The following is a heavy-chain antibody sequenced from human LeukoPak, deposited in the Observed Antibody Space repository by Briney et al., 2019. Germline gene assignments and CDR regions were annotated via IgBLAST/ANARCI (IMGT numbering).Heavy chain of an antibody. Sequence: ASVKVSCKASGYTFTGYYMHWVRQAPGQRLEWMGWINAGNGNTKYSQKFQGRVTITRDTSASTAYMELSSLRSEDTAVYYCARDHVGSSWPPYYYYGMDVWGQGTTVTVSS. V-gene: IGHV1-3*01. J-gene: IGHJ6*02. CDR2: INAGNGNT. CDR3: ARDHVGSSWPPYYYYGMDV. CDR1: GYTFTGYY. D-gene: IGHD6-13*01.